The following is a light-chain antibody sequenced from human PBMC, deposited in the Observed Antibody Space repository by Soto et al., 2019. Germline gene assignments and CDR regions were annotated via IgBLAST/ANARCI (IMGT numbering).Light chain of an antibody. Sequence: EMVMTQSPATLYVSPGERATLSCRASETVNSNLAWYQQEPGQAPRLLIYGASTRATGIPARFSGSGSGTEFTLTISSLQSEDFAVYSCQHYNNWPPKITFGPGTRLEIK. V-gene: IGKV3-15*01. CDR3: QHYNNWPPKIT. J-gene: IGKJ5*01. CDR1: ETVNSN. CDR2: GAS.